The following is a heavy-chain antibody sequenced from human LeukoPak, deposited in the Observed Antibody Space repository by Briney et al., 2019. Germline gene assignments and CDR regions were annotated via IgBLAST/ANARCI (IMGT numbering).Heavy chain of an antibody. J-gene: IGHJ4*02. CDR3: ARVRSSGWLVYFDY. D-gene: IGHD6-19*01. Sequence: SETLSLTCTVSDGSISSGGYYWSWIRQHPGKGLEWIGYIYYSGSTYYNPSLKSRVTISVDTSKNQFSLKLSSVTAADTAVYYCARVRSSGWLVYFDYWGQGTLVTVSS. V-gene: IGHV4-31*03. CDR2: IYYSGST. CDR1: DGSISSGGYY.